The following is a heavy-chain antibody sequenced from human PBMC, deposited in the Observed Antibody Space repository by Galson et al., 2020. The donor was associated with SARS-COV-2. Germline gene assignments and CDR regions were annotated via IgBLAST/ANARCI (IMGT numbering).Heavy chain of an antibody. V-gene: IGHV3-23*01. D-gene: IGHD6-19*01. J-gene: IGHJ4*02. CDR1: GFTFRSYA. CDR3: AKGWSIAVAGNSLDC. Sequence: GESLKISCAASGFTFRSYAMTWVRQAPGKGLEWVSGMSGSAASTYYADSVKGRFAISRDNFKNTLSLQMNNLRAEDTAVYYCAKGWSIAVAGNSLDCWGQGTLVNVSS. CDR2: MSGSAAST.